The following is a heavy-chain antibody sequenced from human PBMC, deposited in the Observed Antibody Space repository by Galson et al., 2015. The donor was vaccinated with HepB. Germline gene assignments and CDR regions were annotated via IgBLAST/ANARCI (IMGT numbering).Heavy chain of an antibody. CDR3: ATGGNSAAPDY. J-gene: IGHJ4*02. V-gene: IGHV1-69*04. Sequence: SVKVSCKASGYTFTSYAMHWVRQAPGQRLEWMGRIIPILGIANYAQKFQGRVTITADKSTSTAYMELSSLRSEDTAVYYCATGGNSAAPDYWGQGTLVTVSS. D-gene: IGHD4-23*01. CDR2: IIPILGIA. CDR1: GYTFTSYA.